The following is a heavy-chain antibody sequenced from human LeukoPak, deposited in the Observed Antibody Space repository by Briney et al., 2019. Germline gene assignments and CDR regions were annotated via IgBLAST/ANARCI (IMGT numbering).Heavy chain of an antibody. CDR1: GFTFSSYA. V-gene: IGHV3-64*01. CDR3: ARVADGSYPFDAFDI. CDR2: ISSNGGST. D-gene: IGHD1-26*01. J-gene: IGHJ3*02. Sequence: GGSLRLSCAASGFTFSSYAMHWVRQAPGKGLEYVSAISSNGGSTYYANSVKGRFTISRDNSKNTLYLQMGILRAEDMAVYYCARVADGSYPFDAFDIWGQGTMVTVSS.